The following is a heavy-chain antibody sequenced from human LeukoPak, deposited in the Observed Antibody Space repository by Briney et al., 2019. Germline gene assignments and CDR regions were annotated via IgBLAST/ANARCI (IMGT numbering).Heavy chain of an antibody. D-gene: IGHD2-15*01. CDR1: GGTFSSYA. Sequence: GASVKVSCTASGGTFSSYAISWVRQAPGQGLEWMGRIIPILGIANYAQKFQGRVTITADKSTSTAYMELSSLRSEDTAVYYCARDRSCTDGGSCYDGWGGNYYYYGMDVWGQGTTVTVSS. CDR3: ARDRSCTDGGSCYDGWGGNYYYYGMDV. V-gene: IGHV1-69*04. CDR2: IIPILGIA. J-gene: IGHJ6*02.